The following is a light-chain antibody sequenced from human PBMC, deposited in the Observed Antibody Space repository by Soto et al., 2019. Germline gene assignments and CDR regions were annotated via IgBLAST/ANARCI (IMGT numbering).Light chain of an antibody. J-gene: IGKJ1*01. CDR1: QGISNY. V-gene: IGKV1-27*01. Sequence: DIAMTQSPSSLSASVGDRVTITCRASQGISNYFAWYQQRPGKVPKLLIYAASTLQSGVPSRFSGSGSGTDFTLTISSLQPEDVATYYCQKYDSAPWTFGQGTEVEIK. CDR2: AAS. CDR3: QKYDSAPWT.